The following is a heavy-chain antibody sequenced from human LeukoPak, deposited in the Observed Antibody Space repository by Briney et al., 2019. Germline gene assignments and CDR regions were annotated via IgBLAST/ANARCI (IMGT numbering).Heavy chain of an antibody. CDR2: ISYDGSIK. J-gene: IGHJ3*02. CDR1: GFTFSSYA. V-gene: IGHV3-30*04. Sequence: GGSLRLSCAASGFTFSSYAMQWVCQAPGKGLEWVAVISYDGSIKYYADSVKGRFTISRDDSKNTLYLQMNSLRAEDTAVYYCARGRGGAYDAFDIWGQGTMVTVSS. CDR3: ARGRGGAYDAFDI. D-gene: IGHD3-16*01.